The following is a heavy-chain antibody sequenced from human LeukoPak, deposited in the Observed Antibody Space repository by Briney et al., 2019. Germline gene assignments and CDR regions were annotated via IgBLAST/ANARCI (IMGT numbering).Heavy chain of an antibody. V-gene: IGHV4-34*01. CDR3: ARDHGTLVNHWFDP. D-gene: IGHD2-21*01. J-gene: IGHJ5*02. Sequence: PSETLSLTCAVYGGSFSGYFWSWLRQPPGKGLEWIGEINHSGSTNYNPSLKSRVTISVDTSKNQFSLKLSSVTAADTAVYYCARDHGTLVNHWFDPWGQGTLVTVSS. CDR2: INHSGST. CDR1: GGSFSGYF.